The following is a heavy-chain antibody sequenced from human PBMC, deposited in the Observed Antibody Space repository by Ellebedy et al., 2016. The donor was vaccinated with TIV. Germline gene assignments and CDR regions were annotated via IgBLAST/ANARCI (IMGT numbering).Heavy chain of an antibody. CDR1: GFTFGDYA. CDR3: TRGRRYGSGSSPSRLRPRDSSAYFDY. V-gene: IGHV3-49*03. D-gene: IGHD3-10*01. CDR2: IRSKAYGGTT. Sequence: GGSLRLSXTASGFTFGDYAMSWFRQAPGKGLEWVGFIRSKAYGGTTEYAASVKGRFTISRDDSKSIAYLQMNSLKTEDTAVYYCTRGRRYGSGSSPSRLRPRDSSAYFDYWGQGTLVTVSS. J-gene: IGHJ4*02.